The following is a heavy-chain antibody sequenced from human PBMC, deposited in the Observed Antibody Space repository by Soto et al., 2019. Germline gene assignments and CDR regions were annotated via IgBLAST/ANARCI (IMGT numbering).Heavy chain of an antibody. J-gene: IGHJ6*02. V-gene: IGHV4-59*01. CDR1: GGSLRGYS. CDR3: AREKTPMSPHYFYYGMDV. Sequence: ETLSLTYTVSGGSLRGYSWSWIRQSPGKGLEWIGYVYSGGGTNYSPSFMGRVTISVDTTDNQFSLKLNSVTAADTAVYYCAREKTPMSPHYFYYGMDVWGQGTTVTVSS. D-gene: IGHD3-9*01. CDR2: VYSGGGT.